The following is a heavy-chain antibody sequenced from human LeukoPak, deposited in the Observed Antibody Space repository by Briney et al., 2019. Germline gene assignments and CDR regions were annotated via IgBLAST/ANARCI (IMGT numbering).Heavy chain of an antibody. CDR1: GGSISSGSYY. CDR2: IYTSGST. V-gene: IGHV4-61*02. Sequence: PSETLSLTCTVSGGSISSGSYYWSWIRQPAGTGLEWIGRIYTSGSTNYNPSLKSRVTISVDTSKNQFSLKLSSVTAADTAVYYCARGVVVWEGAFDIWGQGAMVTVSS. CDR3: ARGVVVWEGAFDI. J-gene: IGHJ3*02. D-gene: IGHD2-21*01.